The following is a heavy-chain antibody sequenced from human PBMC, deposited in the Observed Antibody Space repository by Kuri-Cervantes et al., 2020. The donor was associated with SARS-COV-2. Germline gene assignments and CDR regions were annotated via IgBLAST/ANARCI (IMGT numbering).Heavy chain of an antibody. CDR3: ARVGDYYGSGSVDY. CDR2: INHSGST. Sequence: SETLSLTCAVYGGSFSGYYWSWIRQPPGEGLEWIGEINHSGSTNYNPSLKSRVTISVDTSKNQFSLKLSSVTAADTAVYYCARVGDYYGSGSVDYWGQGTLVTVSS. CDR1: GGSFSGYY. V-gene: IGHV4-34*01. D-gene: IGHD3-10*01. J-gene: IGHJ4*02.